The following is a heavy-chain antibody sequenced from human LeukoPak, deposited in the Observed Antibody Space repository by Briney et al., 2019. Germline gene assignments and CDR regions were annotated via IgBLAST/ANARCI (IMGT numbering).Heavy chain of an antibody. CDR3: ARENWRSKSIDFDS. Sequence: SETLSLMCTVSGRSLNSFYWTWIREPAGEGLEWIGRIYSSGSTNFNPSLKRRVTMSVDTSKNQFSLRLSSVTAADTAAYFCARENWRSKSIDFDSWGQGTLVTVSS. D-gene: IGHD6-6*01. CDR2: IYSSGST. CDR1: GRSLNSFY. V-gene: IGHV4-4*07. J-gene: IGHJ4*02.